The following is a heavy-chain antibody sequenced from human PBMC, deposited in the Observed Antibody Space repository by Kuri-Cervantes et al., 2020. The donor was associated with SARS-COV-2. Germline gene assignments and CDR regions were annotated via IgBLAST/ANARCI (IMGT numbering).Heavy chain of an antibody. CDR2: ISGSGGST. D-gene: IGHD1-26*01. CDR1: GFTFSSYA. Sequence: ETLSLTCAASGFTFSSYAMSWVRQAPGKGLEWVSAISGSGGSTYYADSVKGRFTISRDNSKNTPYLQMNSLRAEDTAVYYCAKDRRWVGAEKYYFDYWGQGTLVTVSS. V-gene: IGHV3-23*01. CDR3: AKDRRWVGAEKYYFDY. J-gene: IGHJ4*02.